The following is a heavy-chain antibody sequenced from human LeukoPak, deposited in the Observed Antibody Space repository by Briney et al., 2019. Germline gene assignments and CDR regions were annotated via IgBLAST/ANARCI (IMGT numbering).Heavy chain of an antibody. D-gene: IGHD3-22*01. Sequence: ASVKVSCKASGYTFTSYGISWVRQAPGQGLEWMGWISAYNGNTNYAQKLQGRVTMTTDTSTSTAYMELRSLRSDDTAVYYCARDPPGRDYYDSSGYCPFDYWGQGTLVTVSS. CDR2: ISAYNGNT. J-gene: IGHJ4*02. CDR1: GYTFTSYG. V-gene: IGHV1-18*01. CDR3: ARDPPGRDYYDSSGYCPFDY.